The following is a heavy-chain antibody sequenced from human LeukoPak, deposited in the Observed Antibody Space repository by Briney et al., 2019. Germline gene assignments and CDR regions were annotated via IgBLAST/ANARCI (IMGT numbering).Heavy chain of an antibody. Sequence: PGGSLRLSCAASGFTFSSYSMNWVRQAPGKGLEWVSSISSSSSYIYYADSVKGRFTISRDNAKNSLYLQMNSLRAEDTAVYYCASELYSSSSFDYWGQGTLVTVSP. CDR1: GFTFSSYS. J-gene: IGHJ4*02. CDR3: ASELYSSSSFDY. D-gene: IGHD6-6*01. V-gene: IGHV3-21*01. CDR2: ISSSSSYI.